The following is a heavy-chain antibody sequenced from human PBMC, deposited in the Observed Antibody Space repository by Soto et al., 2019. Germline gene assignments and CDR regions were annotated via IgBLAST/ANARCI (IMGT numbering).Heavy chain of an antibody. D-gene: IGHD6-19*01. CDR2: VSGSAGSI. CDR3: TRRSSSGWLDY. Sequence: GGSLRLSCAASGFSFSDHAMIWVRQTSGKGLEWVSAVSGSAGSIYYADSVKGRFTISRDNSMNTLYLQKDSLTPEDTARYYCTRRSSSGWLDYWGQGTLVTSPQ. V-gene: IGHV3-23*01. CDR1: GFSFSDHA. J-gene: IGHJ4*02.